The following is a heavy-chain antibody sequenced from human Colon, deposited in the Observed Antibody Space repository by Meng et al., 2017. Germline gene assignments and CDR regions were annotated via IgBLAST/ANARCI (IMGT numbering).Heavy chain of an antibody. CDR1: GYSITRNG. V-gene: IGHV7-4-1*02. CDR3: AREPQHFDY. Sequence: ASVKVSCKASGYSITRNGMNWVRQAPGQGLEWLGWINTDTGNPTYAPGFRGRFVFSLDTSVNTAYLEISSLKSEDTGVYYCAREPQHFDYWGQGTLVTVSS. CDR2: INTDTGNP. J-gene: IGHJ4*02.